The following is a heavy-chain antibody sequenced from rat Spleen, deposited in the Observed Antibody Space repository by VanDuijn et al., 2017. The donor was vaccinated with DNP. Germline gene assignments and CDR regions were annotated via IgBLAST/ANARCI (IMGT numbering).Heavy chain of an antibody. D-gene: IGHD1-11*01. CDR1: GFNFNDYW. CDR3: AKGPNYGGYSDFFDY. V-gene: IGHV4-2*01. J-gene: IGHJ2*01. CDR2: INKESGTI. Sequence: EVKLVESGGGLGQLGGSLKLSCAAPGFNFNDYWLGWVRQAQGKGLEWIGEINKESGTIIYSPSLKDKFTISRDNAKNTLYLQMKKLGSEDTAIYHCAKGPNYGGYSDFFDYWGQGVMVTVSS.